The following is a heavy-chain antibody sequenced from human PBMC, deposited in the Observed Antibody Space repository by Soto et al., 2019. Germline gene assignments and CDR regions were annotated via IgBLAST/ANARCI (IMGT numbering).Heavy chain of an antibody. J-gene: IGHJ4*02. V-gene: IGHV3-21*01. CDR2: ISSSSSYI. Sequence: EVQLVESGGGLVKPGGSLRLSCAASGFTFSSYSMNWVRQAPGKGLEWVSSISSSSSYIYYADSVKGRFTISRDNAKNSLYLQMNSLRAEDTAVYYCARAALGRDGYNGGRVYWGQGTLVTVSS. CDR1: GFTFSSYS. CDR3: ARAALGRDGYNGGRVY. D-gene: IGHD5-12*01.